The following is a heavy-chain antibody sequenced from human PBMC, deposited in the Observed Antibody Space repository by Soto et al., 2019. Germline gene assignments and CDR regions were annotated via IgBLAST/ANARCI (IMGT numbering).Heavy chain of an antibody. CDR1: GGSISSRTYY. D-gene: IGHD1-26*01. J-gene: IGHJ5*02. Sequence: QLQLQESGPGLVKPSETLSLTCTVSGGSISSRTYYWGRIRQPPGKGLEWIGSIYYSGSTYYNPSLKSRVTISVDTSKNQFSLKLTSVTAADTAVYYCARPPGNYYGGFAPWGQGTLVTVSS. CDR2: IYYSGST. CDR3: ARPPGNYYGGFAP. V-gene: IGHV4-39*01.